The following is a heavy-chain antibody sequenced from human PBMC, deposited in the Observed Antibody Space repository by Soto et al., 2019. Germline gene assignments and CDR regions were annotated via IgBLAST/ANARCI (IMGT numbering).Heavy chain of an antibody. V-gene: IGHV3-23*01. D-gene: IGHD3-9*01. Sequence: GGSLRLSCAASGFPFTGYAMSWVRQAPGKGLEWVSAISGHGDATFYADSVKGRFTISRDNGKNTLYLQMNGLRVEDTAVYFCARDRPNFFDSFGYHLIEHWGQGVPVTVSS. CDR2: ISGHGDAT. CDR1: GFPFTGYA. CDR3: ARDRPNFFDSFGYHLIEH. J-gene: IGHJ4*02.